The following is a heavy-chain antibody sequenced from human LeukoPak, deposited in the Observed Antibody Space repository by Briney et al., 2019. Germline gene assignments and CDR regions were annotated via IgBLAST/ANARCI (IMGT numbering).Heavy chain of an antibody. J-gene: IGHJ4*02. V-gene: IGHV3-48*01. CDR2: ISSGSTTI. Sequence: PGGSLRLSCTASGFTFSSYSMNWVRQAPGKGLEWVSYISSGSTTIYYADSVKGRFTISRDNSKNTLYLQMNSLRAEDTAVYYCARLGTIFGVVMFSYYFDYWGQGTLVTVSS. D-gene: IGHD3-3*01. CDR3: ARLGTIFGVVMFSYYFDY. CDR1: GFTFSSYS.